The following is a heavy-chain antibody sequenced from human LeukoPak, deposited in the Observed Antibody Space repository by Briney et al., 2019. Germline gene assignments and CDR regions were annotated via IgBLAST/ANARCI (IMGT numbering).Heavy chain of an antibody. CDR2: ISGSGVGT. CDR1: EFTFSNYA. J-gene: IGHJ3*02. CDR3: AKDRITLVITIAFDI. V-gene: IGHV3-23*01. D-gene: IGHD3-22*01. Sequence: GGSLRLSCAASEFTFSNYAMSWVRQAPGKGLEWVSAISGSGVGTYYTDSVKGRFTISRDNSKNTLYLQTNSLRAEDTAVYYCAKDRITLVITIAFDIWGQGTMVTVSS.